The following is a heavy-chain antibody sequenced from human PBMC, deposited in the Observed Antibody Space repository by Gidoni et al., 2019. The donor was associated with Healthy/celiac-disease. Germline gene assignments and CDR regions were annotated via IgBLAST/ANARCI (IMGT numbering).Heavy chain of an antibody. D-gene: IGHD2-2*02. CDR2: ISSSSSYT. CDR3: ARDLRRQNLYVASYWYFDL. Sequence: QVQLVESGGGLVKPGGSLRLSCAASGFTFSDYYMSWIRQAPGKGLEWVSYISSSSSYTNYADSVKGRFTISRDNAKNSLYLQMNSLRAEDTAVYYCARDLRRQNLYVASYWYFDLWGRGTLVTVSS. J-gene: IGHJ2*01. V-gene: IGHV3-11*06. CDR1: GFTFSDYY.